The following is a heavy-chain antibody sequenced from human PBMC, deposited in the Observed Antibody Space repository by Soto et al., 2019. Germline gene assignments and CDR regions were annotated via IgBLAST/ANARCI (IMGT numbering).Heavy chain of an antibody. Sequence: GVLRLSCAASGFTFSSYAMHWVRQAPGKGLEWVAVISYDGSNKYYADSVKGRFTISRDNSKNTLYLQMNSLRAEDTAVYYCARDGVSITIFGVVIINWFDPWGQGTLVTVSS. CDR2: ISYDGSNK. J-gene: IGHJ5*02. D-gene: IGHD3-3*01. CDR1: GFTFSSYA. V-gene: IGHV3-30-3*01. CDR3: ARDGVSITIFGVVIINWFDP.